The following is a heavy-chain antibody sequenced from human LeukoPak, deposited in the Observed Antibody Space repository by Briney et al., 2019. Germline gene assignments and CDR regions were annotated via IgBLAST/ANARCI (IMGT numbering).Heavy chain of an antibody. J-gene: IGHJ4*02. V-gene: IGHV3-7*01. CDR2: IKEDGSEK. CDR3: ARGGREYSSSVDY. Sequence: GGSLRLSCAGSGFTFSTYWLSWVRQAPGKGLEWVANIKEDGSEKYYVDSVKGRFTISRDNAKNSLYLQMNSLRAEDTAVYYCARGGREYSSSVDYWGQGTLVTVSS. CDR1: GFTFSTYW. D-gene: IGHD6-6*01.